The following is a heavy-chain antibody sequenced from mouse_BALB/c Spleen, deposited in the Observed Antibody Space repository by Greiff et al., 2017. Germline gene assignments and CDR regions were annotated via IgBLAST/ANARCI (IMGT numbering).Heavy chain of an antibody. Sequence: VQLQQSGPGLVKPSQSLSLTCSVTGYSITSGYYWNWIRQFPGNKLEWMGYISYDGSNNYNPSLKNRISITRDTSKTQFFLKLNSVTTEDTATYYCARDYYGNYVAWFAYWGQGTLVTVSA. V-gene: IGHV3-6*02. CDR2: ISYDGSN. CDR1: GYSITSGYY. CDR3: ARDYYGNYVAWFAY. D-gene: IGHD2-1*01. J-gene: IGHJ3*01.